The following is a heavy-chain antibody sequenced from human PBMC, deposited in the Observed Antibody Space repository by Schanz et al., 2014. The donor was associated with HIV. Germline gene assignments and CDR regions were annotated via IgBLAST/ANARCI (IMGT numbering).Heavy chain of an antibody. J-gene: IGHJ6*02. D-gene: IGHD2-21*01. Sequence: QLRLVESGGGVVRPGTSLRLSCAASGFTFSDHGMHWVRQAPGKGLEWGAVIWYDGSNKYYTDSVKGRFTISRDNSKNTLYLQMNSLRVEDTAVYYCARDWLGERDYYYGMDVWGQGTTVTVSS. CDR2: IWYDGSNK. CDR3: ARDWLGERDYYYGMDV. V-gene: IGHV3-33*01. CDR1: GFTFSDHG.